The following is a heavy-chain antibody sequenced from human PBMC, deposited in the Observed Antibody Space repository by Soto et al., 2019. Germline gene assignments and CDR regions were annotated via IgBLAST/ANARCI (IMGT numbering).Heavy chain of an antibody. D-gene: IGHD3-3*01. J-gene: IGHJ4*02. V-gene: IGHV3-30-3*01. Sequence: QVQLVESGGGVVQPGRSLRLSCAASGFTFSSYPLHWVRQAPGKGLEWVAVISYDGSKKYYADSVKGRFTISRDNPKNKQDVQMNSLIPEDTAGYYCARVGSFFGVVMYYFDYWGQGTLVTVSS. CDR2: ISYDGSKK. CDR3: ARVGSFFGVVMYYFDY. CDR1: GFTFSSYP.